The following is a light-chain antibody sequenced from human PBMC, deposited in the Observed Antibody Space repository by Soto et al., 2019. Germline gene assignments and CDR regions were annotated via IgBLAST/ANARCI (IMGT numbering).Light chain of an antibody. J-gene: IGKJ1*01. CDR2: GAS. Sequence: EIVLTQSPGTLSLSPGERATLSCRASQSVSSNYLAWYQQKPGQAPRLLIYGASSRATGIPDRFSGSGSGTDLTLTISRLEPEDFAVYYCQQYKTFGQGTTVDIK. CDR3: QQYKT. CDR1: QSVSSNY. V-gene: IGKV3-20*01.